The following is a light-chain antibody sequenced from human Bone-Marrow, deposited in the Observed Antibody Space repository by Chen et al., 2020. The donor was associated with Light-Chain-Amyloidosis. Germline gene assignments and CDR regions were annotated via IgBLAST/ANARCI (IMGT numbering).Light chain of an antibody. CDR3: QQYFSLPIT. Sequence: DIVMTQSPVSLAVSLGERATINCKSSQSVYGSDNRNYLAWYQQKPGQPLKVLFYWASTRESGVPDRFSCSGSGTDFTLTISSLQAEDVAVYYCQQYFSLPITFGQGKRLEIK. CDR1: QSVYGSDNRNY. V-gene: IGKV4-1*01. CDR2: WAS. J-gene: IGKJ5*01.